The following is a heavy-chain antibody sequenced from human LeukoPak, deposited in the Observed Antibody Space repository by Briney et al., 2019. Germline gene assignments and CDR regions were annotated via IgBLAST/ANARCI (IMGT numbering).Heavy chain of an antibody. CDR2: INHSGST. CDR3: ARGWYCSGGSCYRTHNWFDP. J-gene: IGHJ5*02. Sequence: SETLSLTCAVYGGSFSGYYWSWIRQPPGKGLEWIGEINHSGSTNYNPSLKSRVTISVGTSKNQFSLKLSSVTAADTAVYYCARGWYCSGGSCYRTHNWFDPWGQGTLVTVSS. CDR1: GGSFSGYY. V-gene: IGHV4-34*01. D-gene: IGHD2-15*01.